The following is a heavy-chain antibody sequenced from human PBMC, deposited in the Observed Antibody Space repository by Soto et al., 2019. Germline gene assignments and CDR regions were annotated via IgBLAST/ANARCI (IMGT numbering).Heavy chain of an antibody. CDR3: ATVLPGAEHWFGP. CDR1: GYTCSNYG. V-gene: IGHV1-18*01. D-gene: IGHD2-2*01. CDR2: ISLYSDGT. Sequence: ASVKVSCKTSGYTCSNYGITWVRQAPGQPLEWLGWISLYSDGTNYAQKFQGRVAMTTDTATTTAYMELRSLRSDDTAVYYGATVLPGAEHWFGPWRQRTLVTVAS. J-gene: IGHJ5*02.